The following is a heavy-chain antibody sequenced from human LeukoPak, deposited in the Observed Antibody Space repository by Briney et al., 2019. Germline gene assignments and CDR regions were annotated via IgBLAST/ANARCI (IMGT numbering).Heavy chain of an antibody. CDR3: ARNRDYDFWSGYYIDAFDI. J-gene: IGHJ3*02. CDR1: GYTFTGYY. Sequence: ASVKVSCKASGYTFTGYYMHWVRQAPGQGLEWMGWINPNSGGTNYAQKFQGRVTMTRDTSISTAYMELSRLRSDDTAVYYCARNRDYDFWSGYYIDAFDIWGQGTMVTVSS. CDR2: INPNSGGT. D-gene: IGHD3-3*01. V-gene: IGHV1-2*02.